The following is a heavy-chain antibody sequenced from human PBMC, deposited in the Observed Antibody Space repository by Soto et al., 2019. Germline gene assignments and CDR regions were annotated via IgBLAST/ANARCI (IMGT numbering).Heavy chain of an antibody. CDR1: GFRFDEYA. CDR3: AKIVTRHSLVPVFDQ. J-gene: IGHJ4*02. CDR2: ISWDSGSI. V-gene: IGHV3-9*01. D-gene: IGHD2-21*01. Sequence: QLVESGGGLVQPGRSLRLSCVASGFRFDEYAIHWVRQAPGKGLEWVSGISWDSGSINYAGSVRGRFTVSRDNAKNSLYLHMTSLRSEDTAFYYCAKIVTRHSLVPVFDQWGQGAPVSVSS.